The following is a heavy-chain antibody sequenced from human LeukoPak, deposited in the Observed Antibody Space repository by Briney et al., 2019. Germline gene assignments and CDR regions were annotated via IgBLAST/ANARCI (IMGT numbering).Heavy chain of an antibody. CDR2: ITPSGTNT. Sequence: GGSLRLSCAASGFTFSSYWMSWVRQAPGKALEWVSAITPSGTNTYYADSVKGRFTISRDNSKNTLYLQMTSLRAEDTALYYCARRTCSGGTCYPLDSWGQGALVTVSS. V-gene: IGHV3-23*01. CDR1: GFTFSSYW. D-gene: IGHD2-15*01. J-gene: IGHJ4*02. CDR3: ARRTCSGGTCYPLDS.